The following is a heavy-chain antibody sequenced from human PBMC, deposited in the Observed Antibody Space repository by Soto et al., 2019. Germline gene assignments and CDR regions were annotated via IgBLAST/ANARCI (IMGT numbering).Heavy chain of an antibody. CDR3: ARGKYYYDSSGYFRYYFDY. CDR1: GYTFTSYG. D-gene: IGHD3-22*01. CDR2: IIPIFGTA. Sequence: SVKVSCKASGYTFTSYGISWVRQAPGQGLEWMGWIIPIFGTANYAQKFQGRVTITADESTSTAYMELSSLRSEDTAVYYCARGKYYYDSSGYFRYYFDYWGQGVLVTVSS. V-gene: IGHV1-69*13. J-gene: IGHJ4*02.